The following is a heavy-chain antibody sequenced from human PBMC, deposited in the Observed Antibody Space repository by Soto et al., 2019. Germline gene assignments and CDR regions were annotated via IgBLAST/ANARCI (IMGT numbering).Heavy chain of an antibody. Sequence: LRLSCAASGFAFSSYGRHWVRQAPGKGLEWVAVISYDGSDKYYVDSVKGRFTISRDNSKNTLYLQLDSLRAEDTAVYYCAKGSDYGEYEVYYFDHWGQGTLVTV. D-gene: IGHD4-17*01. CDR3: AKGSDYGEYEVYYFDH. CDR1: GFAFSSYG. CDR2: ISYDGSDK. V-gene: IGHV3-30*18. J-gene: IGHJ4*02.